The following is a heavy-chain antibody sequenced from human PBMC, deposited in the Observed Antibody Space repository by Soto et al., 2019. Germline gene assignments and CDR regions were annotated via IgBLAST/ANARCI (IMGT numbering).Heavy chain of an antibody. Sequence: QLQLQESGPGLVKPSETLSLICTVSGGSISSSSYYWGWIRQPPGKGLEWIGSIYYSGSTYYNPSLKSRVTISVDTSKNQFSLKLSSVTAADTAVYYCARVVVPAAMYFDYWGQGTLVTVSS. D-gene: IGHD2-2*01. J-gene: IGHJ4*02. CDR3: ARVVVPAAMYFDY. CDR2: IYYSGST. CDR1: GGSISSSSYY. V-gene: IGHV4-39*01.